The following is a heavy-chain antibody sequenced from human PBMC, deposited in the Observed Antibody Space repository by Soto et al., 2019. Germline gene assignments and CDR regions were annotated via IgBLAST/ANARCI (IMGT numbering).Heavy chain of an antibody. V-gene: IGHV3-74*01. CDR1: GFTFSSYW. CDR2: INSDGSST. J-gene: IGHJ3*02. CDR3: ARDSGPDSGYAYDAFDI. D-gene: IGHD5-12*01. Sequence: GGSLRLSCAASGFTFSSYWMHWVRQAPGKGLVWVSRINSDGSSTSYADSVKGRFTISRDNAKNTLYLQMNSLRAEDTAVYYCARDSGPDSGYAYDAFDIWGKGTMVTVSS.